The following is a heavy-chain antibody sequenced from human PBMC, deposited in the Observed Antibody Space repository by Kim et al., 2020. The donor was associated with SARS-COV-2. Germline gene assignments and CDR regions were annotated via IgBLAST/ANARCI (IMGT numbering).Heavy chain of an antibody. CDR2: ITKSSTTI. V-gene: IGHV3-48*02. Sequence: GGSLRLSCATSGFTFSAYDMNWVRRAPGKGLEWLSCITKSSTTIYYADSVKGRFTISRDNAKNSLYLQMNSLRDEDTALYYCVRDRMGGAFDIWGQGTMVTVSS. CDR1: GFTFSAYD. J-gene: IGHJ3*02. D-gene: IGHD3-16*01. CDR3: VRDRMGGAFDI.